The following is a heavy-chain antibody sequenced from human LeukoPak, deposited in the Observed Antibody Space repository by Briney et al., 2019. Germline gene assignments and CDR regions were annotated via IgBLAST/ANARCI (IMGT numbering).Heavy chain of an antibody. CDR2: IRSKAYGGTT. V-gene: IGHV3-49*04. CDR3: TSGIVVVVAARRVWFDP. D-gene: IGHD2-15*01. J-gene: IGHJ5*02. Sequence: GGSLRLSCTASGFTFGDYAMGWVRQAAGKGLEWVGFIRSKAYGGTTEYAASVKGRFTISRDDSKSIAYLQMNSLKTEDTAVYYCTSGIVVVVAARRVWFDPWGQGTLVTVSS. CDR1: GFTFGDYA.